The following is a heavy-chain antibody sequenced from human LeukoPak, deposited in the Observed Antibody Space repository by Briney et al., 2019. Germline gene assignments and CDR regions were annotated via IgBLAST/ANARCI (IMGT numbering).Heavy chain of an antibody. CDR3: ARDVDYDILTGYSGC. D-gene: IGHD3-9*01. Sequence: PGGSLRLSCAASGFTLSSYRMNWVRQAPGKGREWVSSISSSSSYIYYADSVKGRFNISRDNAKNSLYLQMNSLRAEDTAVYYCARDVDYDILTGYSGCWGQGTLVTVSS. V-gene: IGHV3-21*01. CDR1: GFTLSSYR. J-gene: IGHJ4*02. CDR2: ISSSSSYI.